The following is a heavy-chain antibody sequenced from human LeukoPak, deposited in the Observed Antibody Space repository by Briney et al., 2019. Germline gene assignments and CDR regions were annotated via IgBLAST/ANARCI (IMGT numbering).Heavy chain of an antibody. D-gene: IGHD6-19*01. CDR1: GGSISSGSYY. Sequence: SETLSLTCTVSGGSISSGSYYRSWIRQPAGKGLEWIGRIYASGSTNYNPSLKSRVTISVDTSKNQFSLKLSSVTAADTAVYYCARDHTEPYSSGDVYFDYWGQGTLVTVSS. CDR2: IYASGST. J-gene: IGHJ4*02. V-gene: IGHV4-61*02. CDR3: ARDHTEPYSSGDVYFDY.